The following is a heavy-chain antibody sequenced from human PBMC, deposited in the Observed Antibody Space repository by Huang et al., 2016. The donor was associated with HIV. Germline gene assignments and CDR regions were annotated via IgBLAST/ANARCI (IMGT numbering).Heavy chain of an antibody. CDR2: IKSDGSST. CDR3: ARDPRIQSWLNFFDY. Sequence: EVQLVESGGGLVQPGGSLRLSCAASGFSISSYWMHWVRQAPGKGLVWVERIKSDGSSTSYADSVKGRFTISRDNAKNTLYLQMNSLRAEDTAVYYCARDPRIQSWLNFFDYWGQGTLVSVSS. CDR1: GFSISSYW. V-gene: IGHV3-74*01. D-gene: IGHD3-22*01. J-gene: IGHJ4*02.